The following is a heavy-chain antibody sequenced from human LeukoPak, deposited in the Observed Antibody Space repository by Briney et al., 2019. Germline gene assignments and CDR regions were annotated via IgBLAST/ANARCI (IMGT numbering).Heavy chain of an antibody. CDR2: IYYTGST. J-gene: IGHJ5*02. D-gene: IGHD3-10*01. V-gene: IGHV4-59*01. CDR3: ARVSGLIWFDP. CDR1: GGSISSYY. Sequence: SETLSLTCTVSGGSISSYYWSWIRQPPGKGLEWIAYIYYTGSTNYNPSLKSRVTISVNTSKNQFSLKLSSVTAADTAVYYCARVSGLIWFDPWGQGTMVTVCS.